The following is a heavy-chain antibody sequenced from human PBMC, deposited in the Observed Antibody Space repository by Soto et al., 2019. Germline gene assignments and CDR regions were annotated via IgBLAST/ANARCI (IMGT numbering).Heavy chain of an antibody. J-gene: IGHJ6*02. V-gene: IGHV5-51*01. Sequence: GEPLKISCNGSGYSFTSYWIGWVRQMPGKGLEWMGIIYPGDSDTRYSPSFQGQVTISADKSISTAYLQWSSLKASDTAMYYCARHGTTVTTLDYYDGMDVWGQGTTVTVSS. CDR3: ARHGTTVTTLDYYDGMDV. CDR1: GYSFTSYW. D-gene: IGHD4-17*01. CDR2: IYPGDSDT.